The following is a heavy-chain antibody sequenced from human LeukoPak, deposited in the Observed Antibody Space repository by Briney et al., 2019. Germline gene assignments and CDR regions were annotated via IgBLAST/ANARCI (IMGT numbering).Heavy chain of an antibody. CDR2: INQDGSEE. CDR3: VRDGGVSGYDLLDY. CDR1: GFNFSKYI. D-gene: IGHD5-12*01. V-gene: IGHV3-7*01. J-gene: IGHJ4*02. Sequence: PGGSLRLSCAASGFNFSKYIMTWVRQAPGKGLEWVAHINQDGSEEHYMDSVKARFIISRDNAKNSLSLQMDSLRAEDTAVYYCVRDGGVSGYDLLDYWGQGTLVTVSS.